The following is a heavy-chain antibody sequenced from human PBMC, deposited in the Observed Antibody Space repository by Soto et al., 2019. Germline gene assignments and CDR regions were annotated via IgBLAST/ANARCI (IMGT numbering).Heavy chain of an antibody. CDR1: GYTFTSYP. CDR2: IDAGNGNT. Sequence: ASVKVSCKASGYTFTSYPTHCVRQAPGQRLEWMGWIDAGNGNTKYSQKFRGRVTFTTDTSTSTAYMELSSLRSEDTAVYYCASWGMVRDPPGMDVWGQGTTVTVSS. D-gene: IGHD3-10*01. CDR3: ASWGMVRDPPGMDV. J-gene: IGHJ6*02. V-gene: IGHV1-3*01.